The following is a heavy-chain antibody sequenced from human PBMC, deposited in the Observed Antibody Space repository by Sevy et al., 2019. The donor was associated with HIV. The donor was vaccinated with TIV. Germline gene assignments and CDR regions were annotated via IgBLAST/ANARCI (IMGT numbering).Heavy chain of an antibody. CDR3: ARERNTYGQGYFDY. Sequence: GGSLRLSCAVSGFSFSDYYMSWIRQAPGKGLEWVSDISSRSSYIKYADSVKGRFTISRDNAKNSLSLQMNSLRADDTAVYYCARERNTYGQGYFDYWGQGTLVTVSS. CDR1: GFSFSDYY. D-gene: IGHD1-1*01. CDR2: ISSRSSYI. V-gene: IGHV3-11*06. J-gene: IGHJ4*02.